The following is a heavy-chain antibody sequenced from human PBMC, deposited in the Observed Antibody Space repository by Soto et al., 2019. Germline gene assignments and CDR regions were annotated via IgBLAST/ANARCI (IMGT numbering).Heavy chain of an antibody. CDR3: ARSKRITIFGVVSRPYYYYVWTS. Sequence: ASVKVSCKASGYTFTGYYMHWVRQAPGQGLEWMGWINPNSGGTNYAQKFQGWVTMTRDTSISTAYMELSRLRSDDTAVYYCARSKRITIFGVVSRPYYYYVWTSGAKGPRSPSP. CDR1: GYTFTGYY. D-gene: IGHD3-3*01. V-gene: IGHV1-2*04. J-gene: IGHJ6*02. CDR2: INPNSGGT.